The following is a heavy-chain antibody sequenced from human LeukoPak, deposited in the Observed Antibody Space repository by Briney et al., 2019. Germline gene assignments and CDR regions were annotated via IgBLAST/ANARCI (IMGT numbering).Heavy chain of an antibody. J-gene: IGHJ4*02. CDR3: AKDGLGIWSRGYFDY. CDR1: GFTFNSNS. Sequence: GGSLRLSCAASGFTFNSNSMNWVRQAPGKGLEWVSAISGSGGSTYYADSVKGRFTISRDNSKNTLYLQMNSLRAEDTAVYYCAKDGLGIWSRGYFDYWGQGTLVTVSS. D-gene: IGHD7-27*01. CDR2: ISGSGGST. V-gene: IGHV3-23*01.